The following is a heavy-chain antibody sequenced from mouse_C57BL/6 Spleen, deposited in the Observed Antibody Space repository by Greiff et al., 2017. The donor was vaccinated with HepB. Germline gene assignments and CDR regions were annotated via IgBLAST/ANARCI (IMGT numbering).Heavy chain of an antibody. J-gene: IGHJ4*01. CDR2: ISSGSSTI. Sequence: DVMLVESGGGLVKPGGSLKLSCAASGFTFSDYGMHWVRQAPEKGLEWVAYISSGSSTIYYADTVKGRFTISRDNAKHTLFLHMTSLRSEDTAMYYCARIYYYGYYAMDYWGQGTSVTVSS. CDR3: ARIYYYGYYAMDY. D-gene: IGHD1-1*01. CDR1: GFTFSDYG. V-gene: IGHV5-17*01.